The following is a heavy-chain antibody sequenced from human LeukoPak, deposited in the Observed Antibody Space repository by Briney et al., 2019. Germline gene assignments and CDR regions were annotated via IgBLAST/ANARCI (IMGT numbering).Heavy chain of an antibody. CDR3: ASSGPSSGGSCPHY. Sequence: GGSLRLSCAASGFTVSSNYMSWVRQAPGKGLEWVSVIYSGGSTYYADSVKGRFTISRDNSKNTLYLQMNSLRAEDTAVYYCASSGPSSGGSCPHYWGQGTLVTVSS. CDR1: GFTVSSNY. D-gene: IGHD2-15*01. J-gene: IGHJ4*02. V-gene: IGHV3-53*01. CDR2: IYSGGST.